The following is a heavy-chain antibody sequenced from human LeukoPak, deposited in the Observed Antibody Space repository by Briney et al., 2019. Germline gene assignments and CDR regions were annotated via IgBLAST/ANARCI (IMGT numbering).Heavy chain of an antibody. CDR2: ISAYNGNT. J-gene: IGHJ3*02. D-gene: IGHD3-9*01. V-gene: IGHV1-18*01. CDR1: GYTFTRYG. CDR3: ARANYNILTGYVAYASDI. Sequence: ASVKVSCKASGYTFTRYGLNWVRQAPGQGLEWMGWISAYNGNTDYAQNLQGRLTMTTDTSTSTAYMELRSLRSDDTAVYYCARANYNILTGYVAYASDIWGQGTMVAVSS.